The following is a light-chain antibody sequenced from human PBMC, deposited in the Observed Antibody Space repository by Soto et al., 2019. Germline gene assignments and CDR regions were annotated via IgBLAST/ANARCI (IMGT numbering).Light chain of an antibody. Sequence: QSVLTQPPSASGTPGQRVTISCSGSRSNIGSNTVNWYQQIPGSAPKLLIYTNNQRPSGVPDRFSGSKSGTSASLAISGLQSEDEAHYYCATWDGSLNGWLFGGGTKLTVL. CDR3: ATWDGSLNGWL. CDR1: RSNIGSNT. CDR2: TNN. V-gene: IGLV1-44*01. J-gene: IGLJ3*02.